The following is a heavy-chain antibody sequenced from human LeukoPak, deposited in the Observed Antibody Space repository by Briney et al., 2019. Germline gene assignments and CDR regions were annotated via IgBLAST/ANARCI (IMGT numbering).Heavy chain of an antibody. Sequence: GESLKISCKGSGYSFTSYWIGWVRQMPGKGLEWMGIIYPGDSDTRYSPSLQGQVTISVDTSIGTAYLQWSSLKASDTAIYYCARQNDFRLDYWGQGTLVTVPS. D-gene: IGHD3-3*01. CDR3: ARQNDFRLDY. CDR1: GYSFTSYW. J-gene: IGHJ4*02. CDR2: IYPGDSDT. V-gene: IGHV5-51*01.